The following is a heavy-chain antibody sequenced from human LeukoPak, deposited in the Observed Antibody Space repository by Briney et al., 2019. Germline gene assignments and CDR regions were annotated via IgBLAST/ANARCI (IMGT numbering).Heavy chain of an antibody. CDR2: IYTSGST. D-gene: IGHD6-19*01. V-gene: IGHV4-61*02. J-gene: IGHJ5*02. CDR3: ARDGSGWLNWFDP. Sequence: ASETLSLTCTVSGGSISSGTYYWSWIRQPAGEGLEWIGRIYTSGSTNYNPSLKSRVTISLDPSKNQFSLKLSSVTAADTAVYYCARDGSGWLNWFDPWGRGTLVSLSS. CDR1: GGSISSGTYY.